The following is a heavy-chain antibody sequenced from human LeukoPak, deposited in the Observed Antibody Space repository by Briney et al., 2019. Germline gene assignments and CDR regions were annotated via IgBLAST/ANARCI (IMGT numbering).Heavy chain of an antibody. CDR1: GFTFISYA. V-gene: IGHV3-23*01. CDR2: ISGSGGST. Sequence: GGSLRLSCAASGFTFISYAMSWVRQAPGKGLEWVSAISGSGGSTYYADSVKGRFTISRDNSKNTLYLQMNSLRAEDTAVYYCAAKSYYYGSGSVASLDYWGQGTLVTVSS. D-gene: IGHD3-10*01. CDR3: AAKSYYYGSGSVASLDY. J-gene: IGHJ4*02.